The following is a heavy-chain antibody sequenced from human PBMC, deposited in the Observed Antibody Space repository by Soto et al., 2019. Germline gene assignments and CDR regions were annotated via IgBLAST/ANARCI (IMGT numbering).Heavy chain of an antibody. V-gene: IGHV1-18*01. CDR3: GRDDDGRVFGSSGWYVAFDI. CDR1: GYTFTSYG. Sequence: GASVKVSCKASGYTFTSYGISWVRQAPGQGLEWMGWISAYNGNTNYAQKLQGRVTMTTDTSTSTAYMELRSLRSDDTAVYYCGRDDDGRVFGSSGWYVAFDIWGQGTMVTVSS. CDR2: ISAYNGNT. D-gene: IGHD6-19*01. J-gene: IGHJ3*02.